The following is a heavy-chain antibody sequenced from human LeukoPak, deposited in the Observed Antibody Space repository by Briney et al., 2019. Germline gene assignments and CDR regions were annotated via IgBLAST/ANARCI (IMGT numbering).Heavy chain of an antibody. CDR3: GRKAGDCGGGSCYSIDY. CDR2: IIPIFGTA. Sequence: ASVKVSCKASGGTFSSYAISWVRQAPGQGLEWMGGIIPIFGTADYAQKFQGRVTITTDESTSTAYMEVSSLRSEDTAVYYCGRKAGDCGGGSCYSIDYWGQGTLVTVSS. CDR1: GGTFSSYA. J-gene: IGHJ4*02. V-gene: IGHV1-69*05. D-gene: IGHD2-15*01.